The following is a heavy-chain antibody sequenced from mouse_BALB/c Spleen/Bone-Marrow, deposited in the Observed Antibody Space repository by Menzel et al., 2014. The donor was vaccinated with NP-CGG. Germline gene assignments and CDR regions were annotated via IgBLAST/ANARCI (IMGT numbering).Heavy chain of an antibody. D-gene: IGHD3-3*01. V-gene: IGHV7-1*02. Sequence: EVKLVESGGGLVQPGGSLRLSCATSGFTFSDFYMEWVRQPPGKRLEWIAASRNKANDYTTEYSASVKGRFIVSRDTSQSILYLQMNALRAEDTAIYYCARAPGTWYFDYWGQGTTLTVSS. CDR2: SRNKANDYTT. J-gene: IGHJ2*01. CDR1: GFTFSDFY. CDR3: ARAPGTWYFDY.